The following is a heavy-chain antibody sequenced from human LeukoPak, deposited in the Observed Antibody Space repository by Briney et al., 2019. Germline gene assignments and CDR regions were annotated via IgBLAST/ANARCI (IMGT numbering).Heavy chain of an antibody. J-gene: IGHJ4*02. Sequence: SVKVSCKASGGTFSSYAISWVRQAPGQGLEWMGGIIPIFGTANYAQEFQGRVTITADESTSTAYMELSSLRSEDTAVYYCALYYYDSSGYYPFDYWGQGTLVTVSS. CDR1: GGTFSSYA. CDR2: IIPIFGTA. CDR3: ALYYYDSSGYYPFDY. D-gene: IGHD3-22*01. V-gene: IGHV1-69*13.